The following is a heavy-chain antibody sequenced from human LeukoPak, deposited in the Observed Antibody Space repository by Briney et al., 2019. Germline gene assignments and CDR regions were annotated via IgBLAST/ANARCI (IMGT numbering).Heavy chain of an antibody. J-gene: IGHJ6*03. D-gene: IGHD6-13*01. CDR1: GFAFSTYW. V-gene: IGHV3-74*01. CDR2: INTDGSGT. CDR3: ASGSSWYYYYYMDV. Sequence: GGSLRLSCAASGFAFSTYWMHWVRQAPGKGLVWVSRINTDGSGTSYADSVKGRFTISRDNAKNTLYLQMNSLRAEDTAVYYCASGSSWYYYYYMDVWGKGTTVTVSS.